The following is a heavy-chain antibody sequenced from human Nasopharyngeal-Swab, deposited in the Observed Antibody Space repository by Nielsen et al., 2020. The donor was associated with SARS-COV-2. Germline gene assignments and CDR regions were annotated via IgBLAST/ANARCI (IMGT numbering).Heavy chain of an antibody. CDR3: ARDLIPNVGQLEPSYYYYYYGMDV. CDR1: GFTFSSYG. J-gene: IGHJ6*02. CDR2: ISYDGSNK. V-gene: IGHV3-30*03. Sequence: GGSLRLSCAASGFTFSSYGMHWVRQAPGKGLEWVAVISYDGSNKYYADSAKGRFTISRDNSKNTLYLQMNSLRAEDTAVYYCARDLIPNVGQLEPSYYYYYYGMDVWGQGTTVTVSS. D-gene: IGHD1-1*01.